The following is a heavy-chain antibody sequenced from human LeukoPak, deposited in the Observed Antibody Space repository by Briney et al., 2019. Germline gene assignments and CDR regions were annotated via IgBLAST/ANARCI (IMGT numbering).Heavy chain of an antibody. CDR3: ARGLTSRGHYYYYYMDV. D-gene: IGHD3-10*01. CDR1: GFTFSSYA. CDR2: ISTTSSYI. V-gene: IGHV3-21*01. J-gene: IGHJ6*03. Sequence: GGSLRLSCAASGFTFSSYAMSWVRQAPGRGLEWVSSISTTSSYIYYADSVKGRFTISRDNANNSLYLHMNSLRAEDTAMYYCARGLTSRGHYYYYYMDVWGKGTTVTVSS.